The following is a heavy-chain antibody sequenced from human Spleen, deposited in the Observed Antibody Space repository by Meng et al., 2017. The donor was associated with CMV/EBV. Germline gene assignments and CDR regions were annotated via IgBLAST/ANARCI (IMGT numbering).Heavy chain of an antibody. CDR1: GFTFSSYG. CDR3: ARSSVITYSLDY. CDR2: IWFDGSGK. D-gene: IGHD3-10*01. V-gene: IGHV3-33*01. Sequence: GESLKISCAASGFTFSSYGIHWVRQAPGKGLEWVAVIWFDGSGKYYADSVKGRFTISRDNSRNTLYLQMNSLRAEDTAVYYCARSSVITYSLDYWGQGTLVTVSS. J-gene: IGHJ4*02.